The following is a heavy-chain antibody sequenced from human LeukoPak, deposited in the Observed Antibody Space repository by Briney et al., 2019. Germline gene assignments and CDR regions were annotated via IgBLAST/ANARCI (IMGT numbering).Heavy chain of an antibody. J-gene: IGHJ4*02. V-gene: IGHV3-21*01. CDR2: ISSSSSSI. CDR1: GFTLSSYS. D-gene: IGHD3-22*01. CDR3: ARDKGYYDSSFDY. Sequence: GGSLRLSCAASGFTLSSYSLNWVRQAPGKGLEWVSFISSSSSSIYYADSVKGRFTISRDNAKNSLYLQMNSLRAEDTAVYYCARDKGYYDSSFDYWGQGTLVTVSS.